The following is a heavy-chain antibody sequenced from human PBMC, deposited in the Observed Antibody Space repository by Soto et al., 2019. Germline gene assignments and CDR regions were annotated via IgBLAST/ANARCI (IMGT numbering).Heavy chain of an antibody. J-gene: IGHJ4*02. D-gene: IGHD2-15*01. Sequence: QVQLVESGGGVVQPGRSLRLSCAASGFTFSSYDMHWVRQAPGKGLEWVAVISYDGSNKYYADSVKGRFTISRDNSKNTLYLQMNSLRAEDTAVYYCAKLNLGVVAGNFDYWGQGTLVTVSS. CDR2: ISYDGSNK. V-gene: IGHV3-30*18. CDR3: AKLNLGVVAGNFDY. CDR1: GFTFSSYD.